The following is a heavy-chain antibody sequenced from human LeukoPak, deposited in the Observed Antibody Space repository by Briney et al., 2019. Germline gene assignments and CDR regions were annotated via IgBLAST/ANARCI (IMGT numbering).Heavy chain of an antibody. J-gene: IGHJ4*02. CDR3: ARDRVVQVQGYTYGTLFDY. CDR2: IKQDGSEK. CDR1: GFTFSTYW. D-gene: IGHD5-18*01. Sequence: QPGGSLRLSCAASGFTFSTYWMTWVRQAPGKGLERVANIKQDGSEKYYVDSVKGRFTISRDNAKNSLYLQMNSLRVEDTALYYCARDRVVQVQGYTYGTLFDYWGQGTLVTVSS. V-gene: IGHV3-7*03.